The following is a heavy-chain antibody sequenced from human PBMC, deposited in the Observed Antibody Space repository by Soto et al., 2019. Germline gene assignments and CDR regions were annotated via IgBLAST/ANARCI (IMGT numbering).Heavy chain of an antibody. CDR1: GGSISSYY. V-gene: IGHV4-59*01. D-gene: IGHD7-27*01. Sequence: SETLSLTCTVSGGSISSYYWSWIRQPPGKGLEWIGYIYYSGSTNYNPSLKSRVTISVDTSKNQFSLKLSSVTAADTAVYYCARWGWGSRLPRLFDIWGQGTMVTVSS. CDR3: ARWGWGSRLPRLFDI. CDR2: IYYSGST. J-gene: IGHJ3*02.